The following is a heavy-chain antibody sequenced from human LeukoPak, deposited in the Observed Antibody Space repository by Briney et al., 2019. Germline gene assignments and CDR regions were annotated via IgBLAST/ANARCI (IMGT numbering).Heavy chain of an antibody. CDR3: ARGLKRRITIFGVVGGAFDY. Sequence: PSETLSLTCAVYGGSFSGYYWSWIRQPPGKGLEWIGEINHSGSTNYNPSLQSRVTISVDTSKNQFSLKLSSVTAADTAVYYCARGLKRRITIFGVVGGAFDYWGQGTLVTVSS. V-gene: IGHV4-34*01. CDR2: INHSGST. CDR1: GGSFSGYY. J-gene: IGHJ4*02. D-gene: IGHD3-3*01.